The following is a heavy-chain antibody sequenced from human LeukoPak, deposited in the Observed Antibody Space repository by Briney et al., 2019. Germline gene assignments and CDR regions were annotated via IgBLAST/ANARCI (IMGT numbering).Heavy chain of an antibody. J-gene: IGHJ3*02. V-gene: IGHV4-39*01. CDR2: IYYSGST. D-gene: IGHD3-22*01. Sequence: SETLSLTCTVSGGSISSSSYYWGWIRQPPGKGLEWIGSIYYSGSTYYNPSLKSRVTISVDTSKHQFSLKLSSVTAADTAVYYCARPSYYYDSSGYGLDAFDIWGQGTMVTVSS. CDR3: ARPSYYYDSSGYGLDAFDI. CDR1: GGSISSSSYY.